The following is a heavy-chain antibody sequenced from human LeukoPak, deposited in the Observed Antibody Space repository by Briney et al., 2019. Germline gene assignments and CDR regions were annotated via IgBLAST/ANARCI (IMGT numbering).Heavy chain of an antibody. D-gene: IGHD3-22*01. CDR2: IIPIFGTA. J-gene: IGHJ3*02. CDR1: GGTFSSYA. CDR3: AREKGDYYDSSGYYRDDAFDT. Sequence: SVKVSCKASGGTFSSYAISWVRQAPGQGLEWMGGIIPIFGTANYAQKFQGRVTITADESTSTAYMELSSLRSEDTAVYYCAREKGDYYDSSGYYRDDAFDTWGQGTMVIVSS. V-gene: IGHV1-69*13.